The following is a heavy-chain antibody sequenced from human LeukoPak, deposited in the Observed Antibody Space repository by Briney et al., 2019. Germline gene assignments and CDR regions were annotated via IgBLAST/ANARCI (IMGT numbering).Heavy chain of an antibody. CDR1: GFTFSSFS. CDR3: ARDEPGGGATTNDY. Sequence: GGSLRLSCAASGFTFSSFSMNWVRQAPGKGLEWVAYISGTSGSIYYADSVKGRFSIARDNAKNSVYLQMNSLRAEDTAVYFCARDEPGGGATTNDYWGQGTLVTVSS. J-gene: IGHJ4*02. CDR2: ISGTSGSI. V-gene: IGHV3-48*01. D-gene: IGHD1-26*01.